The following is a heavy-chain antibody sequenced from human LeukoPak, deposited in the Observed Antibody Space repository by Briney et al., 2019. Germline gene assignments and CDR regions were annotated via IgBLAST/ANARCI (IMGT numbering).Heavy chain of an antibody. J-gene: IGHJ5*02. CDR3: ARELWFVNAPGSWFDP. Sequence: SQTLSLTCAVSGDSISSGDYSWSWIRQPSGKGLEWIGYIFHSGNSYYNPSLKSRVTISVDKSKNQFSLRLTSVTAADTAVYYCARELWFVNAPGSWFDPWGQGTLVTVSS. CDR2: IFHSGNS. V-gene: IGHV4-30-2*01. CDR1: GDSISSGDYS. D-gene: IGHD3-10*01.